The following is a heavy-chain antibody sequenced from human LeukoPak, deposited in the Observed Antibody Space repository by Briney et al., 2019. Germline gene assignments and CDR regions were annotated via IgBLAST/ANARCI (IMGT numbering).Heavy chain of an antibody. CDR3: ARATNYGMDV. V-gene: IGHV3-30-3*01. D-gene: IGHD1/OR15-1a*01. J-gene: IGHJ6*02. Sequence: GGSLRLSCAASGFTFSSYAMHWVRQAPGKGLEWVAVISYDGSNKYYADSVKGRFTISRDNSKNTLYLQMNSLRAEDTAVYYCARATNYGMDVWGQGTTVTVSS. CDR1: GFTFSSYA. CDR2: ISYDGSNK.